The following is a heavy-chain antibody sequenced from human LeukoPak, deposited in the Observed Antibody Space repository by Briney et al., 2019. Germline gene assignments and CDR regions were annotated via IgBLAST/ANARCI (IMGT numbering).Heavy chain of an antibody. CDR3: AREIFGSGSYPDY. CDR1: GFTFSSYS. J-gene: IGHJ4*02. V-gene: IGHV3-21*01. D-gene: IGHD3-10*01. CDR2: ISSSSSYI. Sequence: GGSLRLSCAASGFTFSSYSMNWVRQAPGKGLEWVSSISSSSSYIYYADSVKGRFTISRDNAKNSLYLQMNSLTAEDTAVYYCAREIFGSGSYPDYWGQGSLVIVSS.